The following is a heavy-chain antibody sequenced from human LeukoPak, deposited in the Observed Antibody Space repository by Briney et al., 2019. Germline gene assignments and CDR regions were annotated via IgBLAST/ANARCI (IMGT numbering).Heavy chain of an antibody. CDR1: GGSIGDYY. CDR2: IYYSGVT. CDR3: ARGEPSYDFVGGSYRFRLDY. V-gene: IGHV4-59*01. Sequence: SETLSLTCTVSGGSIGDYYWTWIRQPPGRGLEYIGFIYYSGVTNYRPSLQSRVTISLDTSKNQFFLKLTSVTPADTAVYYCARGEPSYDFVGGSYRFRLDYWGQGSLVTVSS. J-gene: IGHJ4*02. D-gene: IGHD3-16*02.